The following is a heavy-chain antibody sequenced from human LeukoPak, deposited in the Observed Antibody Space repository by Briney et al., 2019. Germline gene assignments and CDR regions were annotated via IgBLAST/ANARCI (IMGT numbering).Heavy chain of an antibody. D-gene: IGHD6-19*01. CDR3: ARDEGAAVAGIDY. CDR1: GYTFTGYY. V-gene: IGHV1-2*04. J-gene: IGHJ4*02. CDR2: INPNSGGT. Sequence: ASVKVSCKASGYTFTGYYMHWVRQAPGQGLEWMGWINPNSGGTNYAQKFQGWVTMTRDTSISTAYMELSRLRSDDTAVYYCARDEGAAVAGIDYWGQGTLVTVSS.